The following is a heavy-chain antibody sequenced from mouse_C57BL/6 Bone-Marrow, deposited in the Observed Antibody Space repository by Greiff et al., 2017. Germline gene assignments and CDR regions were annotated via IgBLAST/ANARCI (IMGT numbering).Heavy chain of an antibody. CDR2: IYPGGGYT. CDR1: GYTFTNYW. D-gene: IGHD2-4*01. J-gene: IGHJ4*01. V-gene: IGHV1-63*01. Sequence: VKLQQSGAELVRPGTSVKMSCKASGYTFTNYWIGWAKQRPGHGLEWIGDIYPGGGYTNYNEKFKGKATLTADKSSSTAYMQFSSLTSEDSAIYYCAREGYDYDGGYAMDYWGQGTSVTVSS. CDR3: AREGYDYDGGYAMDY.